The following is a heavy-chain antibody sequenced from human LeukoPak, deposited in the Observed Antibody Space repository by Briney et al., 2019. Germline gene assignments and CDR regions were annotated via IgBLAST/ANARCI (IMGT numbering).Heavy chain of an antibody. Sequence: GASVKVSCKASVYTFTSYDINWVRPATGKGLEWMGWMNPNCGNTGYAQKFQGRVTMTRNTSISTAYMELSSLRSEDTAVYYCARGIGAAAHFYYYYYYMDVWGKGTTVTVSS. CDR3: ARGIGAAAHFYYYYYYMDV. D-gene: IGHD6-13*01. CDR1: VYTFTSYD. J-gene: IGHJ6*03. CDR2: MNPNCGNT. V-gene: IGHV1-8*01.